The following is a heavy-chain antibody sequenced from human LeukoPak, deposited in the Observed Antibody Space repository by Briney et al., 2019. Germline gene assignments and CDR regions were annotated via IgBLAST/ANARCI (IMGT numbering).Heavy chain of an antibody. CDR1: GGSFSGYY. Sequence: SETLSLTCAVYGGSFSGYYWSWIRQPPGKGLEWIGEINHSGSTNYNPSLKSRVTISVDTSKNQFSLKLSSVTAADKGVYYCASRYSGYKFDYWGQGTLVTVSS. CDR2: INHSGST. CDR3: ASRYSGYKFDY. J-gene: IGHJ4*02. D-gene: IGHD5-12*01. V-gene: IGHV4-34*01.